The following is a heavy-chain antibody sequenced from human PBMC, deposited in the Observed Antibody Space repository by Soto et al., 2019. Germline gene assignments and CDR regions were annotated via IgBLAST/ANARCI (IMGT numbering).Heavy chain of an antibody. CDR1: VFTFSSYS. V-gene: IGHV3-21*01. CDR2: ISSSSSYI. CDR3: ASYRYSGSYGNY. J-gene: IGHJ4*02. D-gene: IGHD1-26*01. Sequence: SLILACAASVFTFSSYSMNWVRQAPGKGLEWVSSISSSSSYIYYADSVKGRFTISRDNAKNSLYLQMNSLRAEDTAVYYCASYRYSGSYGNYWGQGTLVTVSS.